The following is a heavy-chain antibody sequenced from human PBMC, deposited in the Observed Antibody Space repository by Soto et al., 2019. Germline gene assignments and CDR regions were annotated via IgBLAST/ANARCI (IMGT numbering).Heavy chain of an antibody. V-gene: IGHV4-61*08. CDR2: IYYSGST. Sequence: SETLSLTCTVSGGSISSADYYWSWVRQPPGKGLEWIGYIYYSGSTNYNPSLKSRVTISVDTSKNQFSLKLSSVTAADTAVYYCASASSSTDYGMDVWGQGTTVTVSS. CDR3: ASASSSTDYGMDV. D-gene: IGHD6-6*01. J-gene: IGHJ6*02. CDR1: GGSISSADYY.